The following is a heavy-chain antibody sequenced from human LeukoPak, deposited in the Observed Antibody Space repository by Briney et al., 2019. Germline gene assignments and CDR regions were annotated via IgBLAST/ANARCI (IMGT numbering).Heavy chain of an antibody. CDR2: IIPIFGTA. CDR3: ARSYCSSTSCYATWFDP. D-gene: IGHD2-2*01. CDR1: GGTFSSYA. Sequence: GASVKVSCKASGGTFSSYAISWVRQAPGQGLEWMGGIIPIFGTANYAQKFQGRVTITADKSTSTAYMELSSLRSEDTAVYYCARSYCSSTSCYATWFDPWGQGTLVTVSS. J-gene: IGHJ5*02. V-gene: IGHV1-69*06.